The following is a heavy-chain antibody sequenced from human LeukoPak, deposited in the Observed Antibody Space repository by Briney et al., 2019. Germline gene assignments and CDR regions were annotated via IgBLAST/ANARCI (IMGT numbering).Heavy chain of an antibody. CDR2: ISPSGGST. D-gene: IGHD3-22*01. V-gene: IGHV3-23*01. CDR1: GFTFSNYA. CDR3: AKGKYYYDSSGYYLFDY. J-gene: IGHJ4*02. Sequence: GGSLRLPCAASGFTFSNYAMSWVRQAPGKGLEWVSTISPSGGSTHYEDSVKGRFTISRDTSKNTLYLQMNSLRAEDTAVFYCAKGKYYYDSSGYYLFDYWGQGTLVTVSS.